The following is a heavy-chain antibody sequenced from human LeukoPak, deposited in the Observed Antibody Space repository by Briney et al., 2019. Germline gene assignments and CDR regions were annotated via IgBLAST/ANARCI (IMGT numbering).Heavy chain of an antibody. J-gene: IGHJ5*02. CDR3: ARGQYQSRFDP. CDR1: GGSFSGYY. Sequence: SETLSLNCAVYGGSFSGYYWSWIRQSPGKGLEWIGEINHSGSTNYNPSLTSRVTISVDASKSQCSQKLASVTAADTAVYFGARGQYQSRFDPGGQGTLVAVSA. V-gene: IGHV4-34*01. CDR2: INHSGST. D-gene: IGHD2-2*01.